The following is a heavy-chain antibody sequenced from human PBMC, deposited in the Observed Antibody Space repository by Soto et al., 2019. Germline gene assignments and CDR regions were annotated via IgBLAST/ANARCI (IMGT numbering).Heavy chain of an antibody. J-gene: IGHJ5*02. CDR1: GYTFTSYD. Sequence: ASVQVSCKASGYTFTSYDINWVRQATGQGLEWMGWMNPNSGNTGYAQKFQGRVTMTRNTSISTAYMELSSLRSEDTAVYYCARERSSGALNWFDPWGQGTLVTVSS. CDR2: MNPNSGNT. CDR3: ARERSSGALNWFDP. D-gene: IGHD6-19*01. V-gene: IGHV1-8*01.